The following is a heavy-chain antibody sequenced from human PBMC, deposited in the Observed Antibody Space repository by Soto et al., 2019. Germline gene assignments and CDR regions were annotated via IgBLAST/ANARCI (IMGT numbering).Heavy chain of an antibody. CDR3: ARGRRFSDWFDP. CDR2: IYSSGNT. Sequence: SETLSLTCSVSGGTISGYYLTWIRQPAGKGLEWIGRIYSSGNTKYNPSLQSRVTMSLDTSNNQFSLRLTSVTAADTAVYYCARGRRFSDWFDPWGQGTLVTVSS. J-gene: IGHJ5*02. V-gene: IGHV4-4*07. CDR1: GGTISGYY. D-gene: IGHD3-3*01.